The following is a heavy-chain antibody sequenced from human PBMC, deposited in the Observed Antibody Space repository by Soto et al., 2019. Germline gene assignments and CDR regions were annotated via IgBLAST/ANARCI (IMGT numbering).Heavy chain of an antibody. CDR1: GYTFTSYY. CDR3: ARVPFDTVCYYAF. J-gene: IGHJ4*02. V-gene: IGHV1-46*03. Sequence: QVQLVQSGAEVQKPGASVRVSCKAAGYTFTSYYMHWVRQAPGQGLVWLGVIDPTPGSTTSSQRSRVTVTFTSGTTTSTVYMEPSNPRPDLRGGYYCARVPFDTVCYYAFWGQGTLLTVPS. D-gene: IGHD3-10*01. CDR2: IDPTPGST.